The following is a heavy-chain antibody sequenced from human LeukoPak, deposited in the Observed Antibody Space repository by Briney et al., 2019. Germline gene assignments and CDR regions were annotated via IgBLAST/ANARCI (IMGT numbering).Heavy chain of an antibody. V-gene: IGHV4-59*01. CDR2: IYYSGST. CDR3: ARKNDFDI. CDR1: GGSITSDH. Sequence: SETLSLTCTVSGGSITSDHWNWIRQPPEKGLEWIGCIYYSGSTYYNPSLKSRVTISVDMSKNQFSLRLTSVTAADTAVYYCARKNDFDIWGQGTLVTVSS. D-gene: IGHD2/OR15-2a*01. J-gene: IGHJ3*02.